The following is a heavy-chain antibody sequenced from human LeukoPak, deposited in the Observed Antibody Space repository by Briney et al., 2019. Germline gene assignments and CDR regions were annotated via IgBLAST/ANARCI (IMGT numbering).Heavy chain of an antibody. Sequence: GGSLRLSCAASGFTFSNAWMSWVRQAPGKGLEWVGRIKSKTDGGTTDYAAPVKGRFTISRDDSKNTLYLQMNSLKTEDTAVYYCTTLELLWFGELLSGSIYGMGVWGKGTTVTVSS. CDR2: IKSKTDGGTT. D-gene: IGHD3-10*01. CDR3: TTLELLWFGELLSGSIYGMGV. CDR1: GFTFSNAW. J-gene: IGHJ6*04. V-gene: IGHV3-15*01.